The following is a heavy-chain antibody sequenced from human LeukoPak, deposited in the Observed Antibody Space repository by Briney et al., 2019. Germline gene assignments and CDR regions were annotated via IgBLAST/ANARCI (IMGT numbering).Heavy chain of an antibody. CDR2: ISGSGGST. CDR3: AKYGYSYGGNYYGMDV. Sequence: GGSLRLSCAASGFTFSSYAMSWVRQAPGKGLEWASAISGSGGSTYYADSVKGRFTISRDNSKNTLYLQMNSLRAEDTAVYYCAKYGYSYGGNYYGMDVWGQGTTVTVSS. CDR1: GFTFSSYA. V-gene: IGHV3-23*01. J-gene: IGHJ6*02. D-gene: IGHD5-18*01.